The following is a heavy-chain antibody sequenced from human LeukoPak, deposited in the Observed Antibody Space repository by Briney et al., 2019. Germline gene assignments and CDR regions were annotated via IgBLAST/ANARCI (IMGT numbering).Heavy chain of an antibody. J-gene: IGHJ4*02. CDR3: ARDRGIAAAGLIDY. V-gene: IGHV1-2*02. CDR1: GYTFTGYY. Sequence: GASVKVSCKASGYTFTGYYMHWVRQAPGQGLEWMGWINPNSGGTNYAQKFQGRVIMTRDTSISTAYMELSRLRSDDTAVYYCARDRGIAAAGLIDYWGQGTLVTVSS. CDR2: INPNSGGT. D-gene: IGHD6-13*01.